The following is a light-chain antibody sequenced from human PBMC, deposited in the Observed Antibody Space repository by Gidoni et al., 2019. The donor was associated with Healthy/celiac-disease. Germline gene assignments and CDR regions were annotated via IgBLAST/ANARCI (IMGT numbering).Light chain of an antibody. J-gene: IGKJ4*01. V-gene: IGKV1-33*01. CDR3: QQYDNLPPLT. Sequence: DIQMTQSPSSLSASVGDRVTITCQASQDISNYLNWYQQKPGKAPKLLIYDASNLKTGVPARFSGSGSGTDFTFTISILQPEDIATYYCQQYDNLPPLTFGGGTKVEIK. CDR1: QDISNY. CDR2: DAS.